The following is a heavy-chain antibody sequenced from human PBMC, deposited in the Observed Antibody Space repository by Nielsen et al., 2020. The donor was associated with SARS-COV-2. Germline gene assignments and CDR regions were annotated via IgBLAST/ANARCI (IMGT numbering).Heavy chain of an antibody. Sequence: WVRQAPGQRLEWMGWINAGNGNTKYSQKFQGRVTITRDTSASTAYMELSSLRSEDTAVYYCARDPGYCSSTSCQRLGYYYGMDVWGQGTTVTVSS. V-gene: IGHV1-3*01. CDR2: INAGNGNT. CDR3: ARDPGYCSSTSCQRLGYYYGMDV. J-gene: IGHJ6*02. D-gene: IGHD2-2*03.